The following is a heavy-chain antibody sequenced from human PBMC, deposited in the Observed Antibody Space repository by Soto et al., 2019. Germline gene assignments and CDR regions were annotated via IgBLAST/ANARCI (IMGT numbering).Heavy chain of an antibody. CDR3: ARALTVYYYGPGNPRGGFDY. CDR1: GFTVSSNY. V-gene: IGHV3-66*01. CDR2: IYSGGST. D-gene: IGHD3-10*01. Sequence: PGGSLRLSCAASGFTVSSNYMSWVRQAPGKGLEWVSVIYSGGSTYYADSVKGRFTISRDNSKNTLYLQMNSLRAEDTAVYYCARALTVYYYGPGNPRGGFDYWGHGTLFTVSS. J-gene: IGHJ4*01.